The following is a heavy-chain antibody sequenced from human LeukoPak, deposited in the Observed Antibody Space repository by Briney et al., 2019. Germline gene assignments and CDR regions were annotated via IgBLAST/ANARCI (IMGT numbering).Heavy chain of an antibody. CDR3: ARIYPSL. CDR2: ISAEGTTT. CDR1: GSTISGKW. V-gene: IGHV3-74*01. Sequence: GVSVRLPRVVWGSTISGKWMLGARQAPGRGPVWVSRISAEGTTTTYADYVKDRFTISRDNAKNALYLQTNTLSAEDTAVYYCARIYPSLWGHRIRVTASS. D-gene: IGHD3-10*01. J-gene: IGHJ4*01.